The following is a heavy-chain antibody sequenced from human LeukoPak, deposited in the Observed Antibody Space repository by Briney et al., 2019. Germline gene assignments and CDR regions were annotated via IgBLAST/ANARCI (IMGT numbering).Heavy chain of an antibody. J-gene: IGHJ4*02. CDR1: GYTLTEVS. CDR2: YE. CDR3: VSRPPPRGHRGPFDF. V-gene: IGHV1-24*01. Sequence: ASVKVSCKVFGYTLTEVSMHWVRQAPGKGLEWMGDYEQKSQGRVTMTEDTSTDTAYMELSSLRSEDTAVYYCVSRPPPRGHRGPFDFWGQGTRVTVSS.